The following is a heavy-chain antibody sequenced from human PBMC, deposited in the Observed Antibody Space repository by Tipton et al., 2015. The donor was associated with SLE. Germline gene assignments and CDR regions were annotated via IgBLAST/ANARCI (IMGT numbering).Heavy chain of an antibody. J-gene: IGHJ4*02. Sequence: RSLRLSCAASGFSFEDHVMHWVRQPPGKGLEWVSGISGNSGRIAYEDSVKGRFTISRDNAKNSLYLQMNSLRVADTAVYYCVRGGGGYFHMQNDYWGQGTLVTVAS. CDR3: VRGGGGYFHMQNDY. V-gene: IGHV3-9*01. D-gene: IGHD2/OR15-2a*01. CDR1: GFSFEDHV. CDR2: ISGNSGRI.